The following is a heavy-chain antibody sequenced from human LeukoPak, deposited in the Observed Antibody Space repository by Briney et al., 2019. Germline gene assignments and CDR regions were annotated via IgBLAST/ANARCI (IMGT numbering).Heavy chain of an antibody. Sequence: PGGSLRLSCAASGFTFGDFYMSWVRHIPGKGLEWVSAISGSGGSTYYADSVKGRFTISRDNSKNTLSLQMNSLTADDTAVYYCVRGPRYYDDSGFHYGVFDIWGQGTVVTVSS. V-gene: IGHV3-23*01. CDR3: VRGPRYYDDSGFHYGVFDI. CDR2: ISGSGGST. J-gene: IGHJ3*02. D-gene: IGHD3-22*01. CDR1: GFTFGDFY.